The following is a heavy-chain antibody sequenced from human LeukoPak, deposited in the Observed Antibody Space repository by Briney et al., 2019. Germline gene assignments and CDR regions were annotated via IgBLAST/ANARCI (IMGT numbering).Heavy chain of an antibody. J-gene: IGHJ4*02. CDR1: GFTFSSYE. Sequence: GGSLRLSCAASGFTFSSYEMNWVRQALGQGLEWVSYISSSGSTIYYADSVKGRFTISRDNAKNSLYLQMNSLRAEDAAVYYCAVDSSGHFDYWGQGTLVTVSS. CDR3: AVDSSGHFDY. V-gene: IGHV3-48*03. CDR2: ISSSGSTI. D-gene: IGHD3-22*01.